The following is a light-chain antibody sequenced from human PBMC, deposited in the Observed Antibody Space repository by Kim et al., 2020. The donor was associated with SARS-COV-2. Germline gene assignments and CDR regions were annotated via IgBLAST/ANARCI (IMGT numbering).Light chain of an antibody. Sequence: ELTQPPSVSVSPGQTARITCSGDALPKQYAYWYQQKPGQAPVLVIYKDSERPSGIPERFSGSSSGTTVTLTISGVQAEDEDDYYCQSADSSGNWVFGG. CDR2: KDS. CDR3: QSADSSGNWV. V-gene: IGLV3-25*03. J-gene: IGLJ3*02. CDR1: ALPKQY.